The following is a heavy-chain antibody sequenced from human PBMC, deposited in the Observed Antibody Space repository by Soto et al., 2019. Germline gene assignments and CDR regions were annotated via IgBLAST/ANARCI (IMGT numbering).Heavy chain of an antibody. V-gene: IGHV1-3*04. CDR1: GYTFTSYS. CDR2: IDTANDNT. Sequence: QVQLVQSGAEVRKPGASEKISCKASGYTFTSYSMHWVRQAPGQRLEWMGWIDTANDNTKYSQRFQGRVTISMDTSASTAYMELSSLRSEDTAVFYCARVVAGTFDYWGQGTLVTVSS. D-gene: IGHD6-19*01. J-gene: IGHJ4*02. CDR3: ARVVAGTFDY.